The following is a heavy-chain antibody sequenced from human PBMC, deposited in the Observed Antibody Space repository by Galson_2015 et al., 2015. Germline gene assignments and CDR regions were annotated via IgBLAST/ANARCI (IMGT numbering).Heavy chain of an antibody. CDR2: ISYDGSNK. CDR3: AKTSSSSSFDY. J-gene: IGHJ4*02. D-gene: IGHD6-6*01. Sequence: SLRLSCAASGFTFSSYGMHWVRQAPGKGLEWVAVISYDGSNKYYADSVKGRFTISRDNSKNTLYLQMNSLRAEDTAVYYCAKTSSSSSFDYWGQGTLVTVSS. CDR1: GFTFSSYG. V-gene: IGHV3-30*18.